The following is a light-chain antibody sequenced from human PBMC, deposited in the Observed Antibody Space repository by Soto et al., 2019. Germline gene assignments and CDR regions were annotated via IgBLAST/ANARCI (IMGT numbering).Light chain of an antibody. V-gene: IGLV2-14*01. CDR2: EVS. CDR1: SSDVGGYNY. CDR3: SSYTSRSTLV. J-gene: IGLJ2*01. Sequence: QSALTQPASVSGSPGQSITISCTGSSSDVGGYNYVFWYQQHPGKAPKLIIYEVSNRPSGVSNRFSGSKSGNTASLTISGLQAVDEADYYCSSYTSRSTLVFGGGTKLTVL.